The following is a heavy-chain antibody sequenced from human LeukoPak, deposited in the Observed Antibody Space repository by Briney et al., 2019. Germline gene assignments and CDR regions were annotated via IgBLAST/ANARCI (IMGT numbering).Heavy chain of an antibody. J-gene: IGHJ6*02. CDR2: IYSGGST. CDR1: GFPVSSNY. V-gene: IGHV3-53*01. D-gene: IGHD1-26*01. Sequence: PGGSLRLSCAASGFPVSSNYMSWVRQAPGKGLEWVSVIYSGGSTYYADSVKGRFTISRDNSKNTLYLQMNSLRAEDTAVYYCAREIVGATYRGYYYGMDVWGQGTTVTVSS. CDR3: AREIVGATYRGYYYGMDV.